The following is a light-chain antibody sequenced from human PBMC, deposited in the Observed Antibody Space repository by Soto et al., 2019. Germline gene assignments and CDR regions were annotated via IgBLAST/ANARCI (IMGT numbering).Light chain of an antibody. Sequence: QSALTQPRSVSGSPGQSVSISCTGTISDVAGYNYVSWYQHHPGKAPKLLISDVTKRPSWVPDRFSGSKSGNTASLTISELQAEDEAAYYCSSYAGNNNLVFGGGTKLTVL. J-gene: IGLJ2*01. CDR2: DVT. V-gene: IGLV2-11*01. CDR3: SSYAGNNNLV. CDR1: ISDVAGYNY.